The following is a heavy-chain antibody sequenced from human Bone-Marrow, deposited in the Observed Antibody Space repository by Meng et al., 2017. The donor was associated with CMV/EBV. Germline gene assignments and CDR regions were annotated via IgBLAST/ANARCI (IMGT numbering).Heavy chain of an antibody. CDR1: GFTFDDYV. V-gene: IGHV3-9*01. CDR3: AKDYAYYGMYV. CDR2: ISGNSGSI. Sequence: SLKISCTASGFTFDDYVMHWVRQVPGKGLEWVSGISGNSGSIGYADSVKGRFTISRDNAKNSLYLQMNRLRAEDTALYYCAKDYAYYGMYVWGQGTTVTVSS. J-gene: IGHJ6*02.